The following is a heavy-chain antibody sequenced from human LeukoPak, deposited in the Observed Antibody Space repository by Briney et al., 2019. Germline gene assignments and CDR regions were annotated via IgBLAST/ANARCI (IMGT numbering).Heavy chain of an antibody. Sequence: GGSLRLSCAASGFTFGGYSMSWVRQAPGKGLEWVGFIRGKAYGATTEYAASVKGRFTISRDDSRSIAYLQMNSLKTEDTAVYYCTSSFGQLSFFDYWGQGTLVTVSS. J-gene: IGHJ4*02. V-gene: IGHV3-49*04. CDR1: GFTFGGYS. D-gene: IGHD3-10*01. CDR2: IRGKAYGATT. CDR3: TSSFGQLSFFDY.